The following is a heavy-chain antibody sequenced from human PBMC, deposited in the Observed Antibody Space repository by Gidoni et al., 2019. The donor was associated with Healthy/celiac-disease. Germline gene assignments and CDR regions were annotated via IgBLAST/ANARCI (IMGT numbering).Heavy chain of an antibody. CDR3: AMPGSGYDYVDY. CDR1: GYSFTSYW. D-gene: IGHD5-12*01. J-gene: IGHJ4*02. V-gene: IGHV5-51*01. CDR2: IYPGDSDT. Sequence: EVKLVQSGAEVKKPGEALRISWKGSGYSFTSYWIGWVRTMPGKGLEWMGIIYPGDSDTIYRPSFQGQVTISADKSISTASLQWSSLKASDTAMYYCAMPGSGYDYVDYWGQGTLVTVSS.